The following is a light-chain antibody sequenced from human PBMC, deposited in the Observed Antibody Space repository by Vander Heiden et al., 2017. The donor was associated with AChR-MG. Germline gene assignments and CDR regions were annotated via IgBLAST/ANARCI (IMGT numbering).Light chain of an antibody. CDR1: SSNLGNNA. V-gene: IGLV1-36*01. J-gene: IGLJ3*02. CDR3: AAWDDRLNGRV. CDR2: YDD. Sequence: QSVLTQPPSVSEAPRQRVTISCSGSSSNLGNNAVNWYQQLPGKAPKLLIYYDDLLPSGVSDRFSGSKSGTSASLAISGLQSEDEADYYCAAWDDRLNGRVFGGGTKLTVL.